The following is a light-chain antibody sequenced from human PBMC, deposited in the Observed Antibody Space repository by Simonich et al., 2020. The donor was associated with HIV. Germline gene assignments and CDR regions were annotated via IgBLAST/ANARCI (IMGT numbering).Light chain of an antibody. Sequence: IQLTPSPSFLSASVGERLTITCRASQGISSYLAWYQQKPGQAPKILIYDASTMQSGVPSRFSGSGSGTEFTLTISSLQPEDFATYYCQQLNSYPLTFGGGTKVEIK. CDR3: QQLNSYPLT. CDR1: QGISSY. CDR2: DAS. V-gene: IGKV1-9*01. J-gene: IGKJ4*01.